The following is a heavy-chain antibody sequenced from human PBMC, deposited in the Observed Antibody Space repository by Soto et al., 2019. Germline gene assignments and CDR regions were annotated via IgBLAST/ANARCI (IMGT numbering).Heavy chain of an antibody. Sequence: QLQLQESGPGLVKPSETLSLTCTVSGGSISSSRYYWGWIRQPPGKGLEWIGTIYHSGSTYYKPSLKSRVTISVDTSKNQFSPKLNSVTAADTAIYYCAREMGGSIDYWGQGTLVTVSS. CDR1: GGSISSSRYY. CDR3: AREMGGSIDY. CDR2: IYHSGST. J-gene: IGHJ4*02. D-gene: IGHD1-26*01. V-gene: IGHV4-39*01.